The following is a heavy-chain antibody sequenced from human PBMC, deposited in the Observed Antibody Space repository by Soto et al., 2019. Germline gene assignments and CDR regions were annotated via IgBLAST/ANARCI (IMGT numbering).Heavy chain of an antibody. J-gene: IGHJ4*02. CDR3: ARSFPIRARGPTDTDFGY. CDR1: GYTFTGYY. V-gene: IGHV1-2*04. D-gene: IGHD3-10*01. CDR2: INPNSGGT. Sequence: QVQLVQSGAEVKKPGASVKVSCKASGYTFTGYYMHWVRQAPGQGLEWLGWINPNSGGTNYAQKFQGWVTMPRYTSISTAYMELSRLRSDDSAVYACARSFPIRARGPTDTDFGYWGQGTLVTVCS.